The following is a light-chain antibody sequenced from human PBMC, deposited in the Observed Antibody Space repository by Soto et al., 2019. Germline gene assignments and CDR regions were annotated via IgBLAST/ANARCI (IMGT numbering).Light chain of an antibody. V-gene: IGLV2-23*02. J-gene: IGLJ3*02. CDR1: SSDVGSYNL. CDR2: EVS. CDR3: CSYAGSSTVV. Sequence: QSALTQPASVSGSPGQSITISCTGTSSDVGSYNLVSWYQQHPDKAPKLIIYEVSKWPSGVSSRFSASKSGNTASLTISGLQSEDEADYYCCSYAGSSTVVFGGGTKVTVL.